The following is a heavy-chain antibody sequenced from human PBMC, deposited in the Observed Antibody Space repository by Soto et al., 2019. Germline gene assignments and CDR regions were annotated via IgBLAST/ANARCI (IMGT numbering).Heavy chain of an antibody. J-gene: IGHJ4*02. CDR1: GGSISSSSYY. CDR2: IYYSGST. CDR3: ATYGPDSRGY. V-gene: IGHV4-39*01. D-gene: IGHD3-22*01. Sequence: SETLSLTCTVSGGSISSSSYYWGWIRQPPGKGLEWVGSIYYSGSTYYNPSLKSRVTISVDTSKNQLSLKLSSVTAADTAVYYCATYGPDSRGYWGQGTLVTVSS.